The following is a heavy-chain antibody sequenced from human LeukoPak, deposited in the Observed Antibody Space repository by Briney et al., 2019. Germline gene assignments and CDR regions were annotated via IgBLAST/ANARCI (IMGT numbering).Heavy chain of an antibody. CDR2: IYYSGST. CDR1: GGSISSGDYY. J-gene: IGHJ5*02. CDR3: ARDRVTGTTSWFDP. V-gene: IGHV4-30-4*01. D-gene: IGHD1-7*01. Sequence: NPSQTLSLTCTVSGGSISSGDYYWSWIRQPPGKGXEWIGYIYYSGSTYYNPSLKSRATISVDTSKNQFSLKLSSVTAADTAVYYCARDRVTGTTSWFDPWGQGTLVTVSS.